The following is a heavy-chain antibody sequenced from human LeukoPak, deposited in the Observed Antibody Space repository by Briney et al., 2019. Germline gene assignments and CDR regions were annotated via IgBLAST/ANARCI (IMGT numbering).Heavy chain of an antibody. CDR3: ARVGGAYIFDY. V-gene: IGHV3-23*01. CDR1: GFTFRTYA. CDR2: INDSGSDT. Sequence: GGSLRLSCAASGFTFRTYAMSWVRQTPGKGLEWVSTINDSGSDTYYADSVKGRFPISRVNSKNTLYLQMNTLRAEDTAIYYCARVGGAYIFDYWGQGTLVTVSS. J-gene: IGHJ4*02. D-gene: IGHD3-10*01.